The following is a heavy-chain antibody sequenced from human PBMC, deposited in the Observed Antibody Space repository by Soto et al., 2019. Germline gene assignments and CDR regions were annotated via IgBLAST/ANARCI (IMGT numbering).Heavy chain of an antibody. CDR3: ARDRTNIAAAGIFAP. V-gene: IGHV4-4*02. CDR2: IYHSGNT. J-gene: IGHJ5*02. D-gene: IGHD6-13*01. CDR1: GGSISSSNW. Sequence: PSETLSLTCAVSGGSISSSNWWSWVRQPPGKGLEWIGEIYHSGNTNYHPSLKSRVTISVDKSKNQFSLKLSSVTAADTAVYYCARDRTNIAAAGIFAPWGQGTLVTVSS.